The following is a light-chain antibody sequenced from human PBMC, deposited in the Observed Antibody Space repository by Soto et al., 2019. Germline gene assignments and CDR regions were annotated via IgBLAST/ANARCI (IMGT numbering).Light chain of an antibody. V-gene: IGLV2-8*01. CDR2: EVS. CDR1: SSDVGGYNS. CDR3: SSYAGSNNLYV. J-gene: IGLJ1*01. Sequence: QSVLTQPPSASGSPGQSVTISCTGTSSDVGGYNSVSWYQQHPGKAPKLMIYEVSKRPSGVPDRFSGSKSGNTASLTVSGLQAEEEADYYCSSYAGSNNLYVFGTGTKVTVL.